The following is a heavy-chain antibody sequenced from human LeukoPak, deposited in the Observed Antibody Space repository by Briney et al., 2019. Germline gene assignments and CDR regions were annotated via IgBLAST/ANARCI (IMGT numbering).Heavy chain of an antibody. CDR1: GGTFSSYA. D-gene: IGHD3-22*01. CDR3: ARDQTLGGYYYDSSGPLSDY. CDR2: IIPILGIA. J-gene: IGHJ4*02. V-gene: IGHV1-69*04. Sequence: EASVKVSCKASGGTFSSYAISWVRQAPGQGLEWMGRIIPILGIANYAQKLQGRVTMTTDTSTSTAYMELRSLRSDDTAVYYCARDQTLGGYYYDSSGPLSDYWGQGTLVTVSS.